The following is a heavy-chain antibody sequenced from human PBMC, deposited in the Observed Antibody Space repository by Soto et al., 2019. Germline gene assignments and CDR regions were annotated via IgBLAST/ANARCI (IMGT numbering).Heavy chain of an antibody. CDR3: ARESFNFGPRGYFDL. CDR2: IYHSGST. Sequence: QLQLQESGSGLVKPSQTLSLTCAVSGGSISSGGYSWSWIGQPPGKGLEWIGYIYHSGSTYYNPSRKSRVTISVDRSKNQFSLKLSSVTAADTAVYYCARESFNFGPRGYFDLWGRGTLVTVSS. D-gene: IGHD3-10*01. CDR1: GGSISSGGYS. V-gene: IGHV4-30-2*01. J-gene: IGHJ2*01.